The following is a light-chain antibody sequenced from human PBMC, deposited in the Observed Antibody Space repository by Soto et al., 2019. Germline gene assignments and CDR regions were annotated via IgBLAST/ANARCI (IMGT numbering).Light chain of an antibody. Sequence: QPVLTQPPSASGTPGQRVTISRSGSSSNIGSNTVNWYQQLPGTAPKLLIYSNNQRPSGVPDRFSGSKSGTSASLAISGLQSEDEADYYCAAWDGSLDGHGVFGGGTKLTVL. CDR2: SNN. CDR1: SSNIGSNT. CDR3: AAWDGSLDGHGV. V-gene: IGLV1-44*01. J-gene: IGLJ2*01.